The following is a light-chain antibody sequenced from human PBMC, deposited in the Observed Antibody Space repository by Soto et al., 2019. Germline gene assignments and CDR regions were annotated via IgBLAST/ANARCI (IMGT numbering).Light chain of an antibody. V-gene: IGKV1-5*01. CDR3: QHYNTYSCA. CDR1: QSVSNW. J-gene: IGKJ2*02. CDR2: GAS. Sequence: DIQMTQSPSTLSASVGDRVTITCRASQSVSNWLAWYQQKPGKAPRLLIHGASTLGGGVPSRFSGSGYGTEFTLTISRRQPDDFATYYCQHYNTYSCAFGQGTKLEIK.